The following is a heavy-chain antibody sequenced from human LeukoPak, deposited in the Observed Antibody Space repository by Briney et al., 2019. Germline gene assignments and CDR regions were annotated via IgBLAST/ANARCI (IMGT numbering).Heavy chain of an antibody. Sequence: PSETLSLTCAVYGGSFSGYYWSWIRQPPGKGLEWIGEINHSGSTNYNPSLKSRVTISVDTSKNQFSLKLSSVTAADTAVYYCGRSGGYAAAIGYWGQGTLVTVSS. J-gene: IGHJ4*02. V-gene: IGHV4-34*01. CDR2: INHSGST. CDR1: GGSFSGYY. CDR3: GRSGGYAAAIGY. D-gene: IGHD5-12*01.